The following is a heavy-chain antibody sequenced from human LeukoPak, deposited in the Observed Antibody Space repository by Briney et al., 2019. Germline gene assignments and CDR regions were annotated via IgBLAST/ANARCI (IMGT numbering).Heavy chain of an antibody. CDR3: AVGARVD. D-gene: IGHD6-6*01. V-gene: IGHV3-21*05. Sequence: GGSLRLSCAASGFGFNSYSMNWVRQAPGKGLEWISYITGSGSDRVYKMYADSVRGRFTISRDNAKNTLYLQMNSLRAEDTAVYYCAVGARVDWGQGTLVTVSS. CDR1: GFGFNSYS. CDR2: ITGSGSDRV. J-gene: IGHJ4*02.